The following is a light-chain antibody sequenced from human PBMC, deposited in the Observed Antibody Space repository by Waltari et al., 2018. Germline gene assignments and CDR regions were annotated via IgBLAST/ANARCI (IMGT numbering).Light chain of an antibody. CDR1: NSDIGGYSH. V-gene: IGLV2-14*03. CDR3: GSFSTSTTLGV. Sequence: QSVLTQPASVSGSPGQSLTISCTGTNSDIGGYSHVSWYQRRPGQAPKLLMYNVNDRPPGVSYRFSGSKSGNTAYLTISGLRAEDEADYFCGSFSTSTTLGVFGTGTTVTV. J-gene: IGLJ1*01. CDR2: NVN.